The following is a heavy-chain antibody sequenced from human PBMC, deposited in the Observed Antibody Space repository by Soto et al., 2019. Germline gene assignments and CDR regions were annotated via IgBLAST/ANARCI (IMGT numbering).Heavy chain of an antibody. CDR1: GGSISSYY. J-gene: IGHJ3*01. CDR3: ARRYGSGFDL. CDR2: IYYSGST. V-gene: IGHV4-59*08. D-gene: IGHD3-10*01. Sequence: QVQLQESGPGLVKPSETMSLTCTVSGGSISSYYWSWIRQPPGKGLEWIGYIYYSGSTNYNPSLTSRVTISVGTSKIQSSLKRSSVTAADTAVYYCARRYGSGFDLWGPGKMVTVSS.